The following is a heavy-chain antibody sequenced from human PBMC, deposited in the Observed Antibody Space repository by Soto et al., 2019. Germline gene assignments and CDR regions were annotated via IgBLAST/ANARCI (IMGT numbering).Heavy chain of an antibody. CDR1: GGSISSYY. J-gene: IGHJ6*02. CDR2: IYYSGST. D-gene: IGHD3-10*01. V-gene: IGHV4-59*01. Sequence: LSLTCTVSGGSISSYYWSWIRQPPGKGLEWLGYIYYSGSTNYNPSLKSRVTISVDTSKNQFSLKLSSVTAADTAVYYCARVSAGDYYGSGSYYTYGMDVWGQGTTVTVSS. CDR3: ARVSAGDYYGSGSYYTYGMDV.